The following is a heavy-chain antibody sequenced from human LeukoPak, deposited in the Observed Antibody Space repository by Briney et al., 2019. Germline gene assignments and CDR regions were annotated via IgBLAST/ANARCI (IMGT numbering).Heavy chain of an antibody. CDR1: GFTFSSYW. Sequence: GSLRLSCAASGFTFSSYWMSWVRQAPGKGLEWIGEINHSGSTNYNPSLKSRVTISVDTSKNQFSLKLSSVTAADTAVYYCATIRTQVGMDVWGQGTTVTVSS. CDR3: ATIRTQVGMDV. CDR2: INHSGST. J-gene: IGHJ6*02. V-gene: IGHV4-34*08. D-gene: IGHD1-14*01.